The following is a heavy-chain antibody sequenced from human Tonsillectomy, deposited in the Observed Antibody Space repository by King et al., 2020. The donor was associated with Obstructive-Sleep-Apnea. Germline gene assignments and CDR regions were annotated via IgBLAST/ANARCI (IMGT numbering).Heavy chain of an antibody. V-gene: IGHV1-8*01. J-gene: IGHJ6*02. D-gene: IGHD2-2*01. Sequence: QLVQSGAEVKKPGASVKVYCKASGYTFTSSDINWVRLATGQGLEWMGWMNPNSGNTGYAQKCQGRVTMTRNTSISTAYMELSSLRSEDTAVYYCAVSTSYYYYYAMDGWGQGTTVTVSS. CDR1: GYTFTSSD. CDR2: MNPNSGNT. CDR3: AVSTSYYYYYAMDG.